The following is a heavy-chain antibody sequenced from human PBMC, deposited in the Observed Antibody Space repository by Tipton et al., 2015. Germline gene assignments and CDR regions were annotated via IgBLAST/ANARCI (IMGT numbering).Heavy chain of an antibody. Sequence: SLRLSCAASGFNVGNVAMSWVRQAPGKGLEWVSTITGTAGRREYAASLEGRFTISRDNSKNTVYLQMNGLRSEDTAVYYCAKAHNMVATGGNYWGQGTLVTVSS. J-gene: IGHJ4*02. CDR3: AKAHNMVATGGNY. CDR2: ITGTAGRR. V-gene: IGHV3-23*01. CDR1: GFNVGNVA. D-gene: IGHD5-12*01.